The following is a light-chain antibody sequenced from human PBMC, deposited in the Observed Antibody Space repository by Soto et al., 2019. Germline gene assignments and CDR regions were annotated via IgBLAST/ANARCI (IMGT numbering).Light chain of an antibody. J-gene: IGKJ5*01. Sequence: EILLTQSPGTLSLSPGERATLSCRASQTVSGRYLAWYQQKPGQAPSLLIFGASSRATGIPDRFSGSGSGTDFTLTISRLEPEDFAVYYCQQYGSSPFTFGQGTRLEIK. CDR1: QTVSGRY. CDR2: GAS. CDR3: QQYGSSPFT. V-gene: IGKV3-20*01.